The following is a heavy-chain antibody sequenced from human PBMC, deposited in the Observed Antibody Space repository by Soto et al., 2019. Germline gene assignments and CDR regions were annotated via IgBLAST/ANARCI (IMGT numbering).Heavy chain of an antibody. CDR1: GGSISGDYY. J-gene: IGHJ4*02. D-gene: IGHD2-15*01. V-gene: IGHV4-30-4*08. CDR3: ARGGARWPRYFHS. Sequence: PSETLSLTCSVSGGSISGDYYWSWIRQSPEKGLEWIGYIYYSGSSYSNPALQSRLSMSLDTSKNQFSLKLRSVTAADTAVYYCARGGARWPRYFHSSGQGAMVAVYS. CDR2: IYYSGSS.